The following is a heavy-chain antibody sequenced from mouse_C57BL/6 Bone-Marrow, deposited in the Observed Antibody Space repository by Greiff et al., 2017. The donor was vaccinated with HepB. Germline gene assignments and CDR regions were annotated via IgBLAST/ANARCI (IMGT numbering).Heavy chain of an antibody. Sequence: VQLQQSGPELVKPGASVKISCKASGYSFTGYFMNWVMQSHGKSLEWIGRINPYNGDTFYNQKFKGKATLTVDKSSSTAHMELRSLTSEDSAVYYCARGATVDYAMDYWGQGTSVTVSS. CDR1: GYSFTGYF. D-gene: IGHD1-1*01. J-gene: IGHJ4*01. CDR2: INPYNGDT. V-gene: IGHV1-20*01. CDR3: ARGATVDYAMDY.